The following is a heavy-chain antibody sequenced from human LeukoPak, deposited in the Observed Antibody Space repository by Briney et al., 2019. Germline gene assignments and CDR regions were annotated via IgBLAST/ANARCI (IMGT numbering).Heavy chain of an antibody. Sequence: SETLSLTCTVSGYSISSGYYWSWIRQPAGKGLEWVGRIYTSGSTNNNPSLKSRVTMSVDTSKNHFSLMLSSVTAADTAVYYCARGRYGSGYLDHWGQGTLVTVSS. CDR2: IYTSGST. CDR1: GYSISSGYY. D-gene: IGHD3-10*01. CDR3: ARGRYGSGYLDH. V-gene: IGHV4-61*02. J-gene: IGHJ4*02.